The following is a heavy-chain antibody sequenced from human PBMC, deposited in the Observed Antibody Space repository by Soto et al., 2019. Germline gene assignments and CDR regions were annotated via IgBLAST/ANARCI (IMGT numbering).Heavy chain of an antibody. J-gene: IGHJ4*02. D-gene: IGHD1-20*01. CDR3: VREGEPYKRGFRQCGAYDY. CDR2: IKADGSER. V-gene: IGHV3-7*01. Sequence: EVQLVESGGGLVQPGGSQRLSCVASGFTFNDYWMSWVRPAPGKGLEWVSNIKADGSERYYVDSLKGRFTISRDSAKNSISLQMNSLRVEDTGVYYWVREGEPYKRGFRQCGAYDYWGTGTLGTVS. CDR1: GFTFNDYW.